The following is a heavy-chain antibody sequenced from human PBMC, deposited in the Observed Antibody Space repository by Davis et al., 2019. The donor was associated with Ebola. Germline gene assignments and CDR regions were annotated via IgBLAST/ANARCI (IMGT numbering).Heavy chain of an antibody. CDR3: ARVTDGY. CDR2: ISANGGRT. CDR1: GFSFSSLD. D-gene: IGHD2-21*02. V-gene: IGHV3-23*01. J-gene: IGHJ4*02. Sequence: PGGSLRLSCVASGFSFSSLDMTWARQVPGKGLEWVSFISANGGRTNYGDPVKGRFTVSRDNSRNTMYLQMNSLRVEDTAVYYCARVTDGYWGQGILVTVSS.